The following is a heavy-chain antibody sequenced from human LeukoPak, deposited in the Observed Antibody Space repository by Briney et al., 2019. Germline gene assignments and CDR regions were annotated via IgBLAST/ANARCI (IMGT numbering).Heavy chain of an antibody. Sequence: GESLKISCKGSGYSFTTYWIDWVRQMPGKGLEWMGVIFPRDSDTRYSPSFQGQVTISADKSISTAYLQWSSLKASDTAMYYCASSSTHDAFDIWGQGTMVTVSS. D-gene: IGHD2/OR15-2a*01. V-gene: IGHV5-51*01. CDR1: GYSFTTYW. CDR3: ASSSTHDAFDI. J-gene: IGHJ3*02. CDR2: IFPRDSDT.